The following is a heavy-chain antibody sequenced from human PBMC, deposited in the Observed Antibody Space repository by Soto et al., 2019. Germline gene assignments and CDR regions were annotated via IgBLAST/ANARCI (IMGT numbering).Heavy chain of an antibody. CDR1: GFTFSSYG. D-gene: IGHD1-26*01. Sequence: QVQLVESGGGVVQPGRSLRLSCAASGFTFSSYGMHWVRQAPGKGLEWVAVIWYDGSNKYYADSVKGRFTISRDNSKNTLYLQMNSLRAEDTAVYYCARDLGELPLLGYWVQGTLVTVSS. CDR3: ARDLGELPLLGY. V-gene: IGHV3-33*01. CDR2: IWYDGSNK. J-gene: IGHJ4*02.